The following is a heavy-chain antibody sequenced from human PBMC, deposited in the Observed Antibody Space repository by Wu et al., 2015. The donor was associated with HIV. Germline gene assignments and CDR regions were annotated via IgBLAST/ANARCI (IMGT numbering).Heavy chain of an antibody. V-gene: IGHV1-69*12. Sequence: QVLLVQSGAEVKKPGSSVQVSCKVSGGTFSNYAISWVRQAPGQGLEWMGGIIPIFGTSNYAQRFQGRVTITAAESTSTVYMELSNLRSEDTAVYYCTRDRQYCGGDCYPGAFDVWGQGTMVTVS. CDR1: GGTFSNYA. CDR3: TRDRQYCGGDCYPGAFDV. D-gene: IGHD2-21*01. J-gene: IGHJ3*01. CDR2: IIPIFGTS.